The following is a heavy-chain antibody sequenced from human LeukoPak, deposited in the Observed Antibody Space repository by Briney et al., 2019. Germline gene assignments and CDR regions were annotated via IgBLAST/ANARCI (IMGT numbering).Heavy chain of an antibody. D-gene: IGHD3-22*01. J-gene: IGHJ3*02. CDR2: IYYSGST. V-gene: IGHV4-59*01. Sequence: SETLSLTCTVSGGSISSYYWSWIRQPPGKGLEWIGHIYYSGSTNYNPSLKSRVTISVDTSKNQFSLKLSSVTAADTAVYYCARRMEHYYDSSGYAFDIWGQGTMVTVSS. CDR3: ARRMEHYYDSSGYAFDI. CDR1: GGSISSYY.